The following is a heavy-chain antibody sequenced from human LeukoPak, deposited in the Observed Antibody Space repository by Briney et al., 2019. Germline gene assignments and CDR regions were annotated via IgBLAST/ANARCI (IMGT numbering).Heavy chain of an antibody. J-gene: IGHJ4*02. Sequence: GGSLRLSCAASGFLFRSYGMSWVRQAPGKGLEWVSGISDSGGSRFYEDSVKGQSTISRDNSKNTMYLQMNSLRAEDTALYYCAKDSPWKYYDSTGFSGYWGQGTLVTVSS. D-gene: IGHD3-3*01. CDR2: ISDSGGSR. V-gene: IGHV3-23*01. CDR1: GFLFRSYG. CDR3: AKDSPWKYYDSTGFSGY.